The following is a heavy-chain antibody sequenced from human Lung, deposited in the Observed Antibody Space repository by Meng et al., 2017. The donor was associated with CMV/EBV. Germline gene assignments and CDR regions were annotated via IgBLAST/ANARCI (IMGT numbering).Heavy chain of an antibody. CDR3: AKDLAKTKRGFRYVLDWFDP. J-gene: IGHJ5*02. CDR1: GFTFSDFA. D-gene: IGHD5-12*01. CDR2: ITGSGDST. Sequence: GGSXRLSCVASGFTFSDFAMTWVRQAPGKGLEWVSTITGSGDSTYLADSVKGRFTISRVNSKNTLYLQMSSLRADDTAIYYCAKDLAKTKRGFRYVLDWFDPXGQGXLVTVSS. V-gene: IGHV3-23*01.